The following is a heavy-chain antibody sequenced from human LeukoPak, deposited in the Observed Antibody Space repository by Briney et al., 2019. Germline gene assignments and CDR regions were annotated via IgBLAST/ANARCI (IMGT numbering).Heavy chain of an antibody. CDR2: ISYGGSNK. D-gene: IGHD4-17*01. V-gene: IGHV3-30-3*01. CDR1: GFTFSSYA. Sequence: SLRLSCAASGFTFSSYAMHWVRQAPGKGLEWVAVISYGGSNKYYADSVKGRFTISRDNSKSTLYLQMNSLRAEDTAVYYCAREDYGQNFFDYWGQGTLVTVSS. J-gene: IGHJ4*02. CDR3: AREDYGQNFFDY.